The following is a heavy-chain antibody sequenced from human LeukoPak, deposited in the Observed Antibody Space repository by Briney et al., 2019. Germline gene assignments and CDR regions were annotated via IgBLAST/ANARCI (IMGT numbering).Heavy chain of an antibody. CDR3: AKDQKRGYSYGYVFYYYYMDV. CDR1: GFTFSSYE. CDR2: ISSSGSTI. D-gene: IGHD5-18*01. Sequence: GGSLRLSCAASGFTFSSYEMNWVRQAPGKGLEWVSYISSSGSTIYYADSVKGRFTISRDNSKNTLYLQMNSLRAEDTAVYYCAKDQKRGYSYGYVFYYYYMDVWGKGTTVTISS. V-gene: IGHV3-48*03. J-gene: IGHJ6*03.